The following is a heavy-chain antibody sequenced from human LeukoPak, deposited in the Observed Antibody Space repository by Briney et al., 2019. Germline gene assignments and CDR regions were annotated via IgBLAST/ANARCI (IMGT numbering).Heavy chain of an antibody. CDR1: GFTFSTYW. CDR2: ISYDGSNK. D-gene: IGHD3-10*01. CDR3: ARDRYYYGSGSYYSDYYYYGMDV. Sequence: PGGSLRLACAASGFTFSTYWMHWVRQAPGKGLEWVAVISYDGSNKYYADSVKGRFTISRDNSKNTLYLQMNSLRAEDTAVYYCARDRYYYGSGSYYSDYYYYGMDVWGQGTTVTVSS. V-gene: IGHV3-30-3*01. J-gene: IGHJ6*02.